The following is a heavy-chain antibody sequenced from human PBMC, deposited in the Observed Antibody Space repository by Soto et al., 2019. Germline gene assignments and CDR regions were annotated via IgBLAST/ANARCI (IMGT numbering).Heavy chain of an antibody. Sequence: ASVKVSCKASGYTFTGYDMHWVRQAPGQGLEWMGWINPNSGGTNYAQKFQGWVTMTRDTSISTAYMELSRLRSDDTAVYYCARDAMVRGVIIPDYYYGMDVWGQGTTVTVSS. D-gene: IGHD3-10*01. J-gene: IGHJ6*02. CDR3: ARDAMVRGVIIPDYYYGMDV. CDR2: INPNSGGT. V-gene: IGHV1-2*04. CDR1: GYTFTGYD.